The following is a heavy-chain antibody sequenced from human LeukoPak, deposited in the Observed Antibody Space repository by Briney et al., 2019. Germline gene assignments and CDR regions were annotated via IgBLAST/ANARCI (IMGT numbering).Heavy chain of an antibody. V-gene: IGHV4-4*02. D-gene: IGHD6-19*01. Sequence: SETLSLTCAVSGGSISSSNWWSWVRQPPGKGLEWIGEIYHSGSTNYNPSLKSRVTISVDKSKNQFSLKLSSVTAADTAVYYCARAIAVAASYYFDYWGQGTLVTVSS. CDR2: IYHSGST. CDR3: ARAIAVAASYYFDY. J-gene: IGHJ4*02. CDR1: GGSISSSNW.